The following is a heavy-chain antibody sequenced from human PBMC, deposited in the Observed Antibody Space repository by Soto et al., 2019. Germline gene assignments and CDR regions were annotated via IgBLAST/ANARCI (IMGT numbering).Heavy chain of an antibody. Sequence: PSETLSLTCTVSGGSISSYYWSWIRQPAGKGLKWIGRIYTSGSTNYNPSLKSRVTMSVDTSKNQFSLKLSSVTAADTAVYYCARGVAAAGDFQHWGQGTLVTVSS. CDR3: ARGVAAAGDFQH. CDR2: IYTSGST. D-gene: IGHD6-13*01. V-gene: IGHV4-4*07. CDR1: GGSISSYY. J-gene: IGHJ1*01.